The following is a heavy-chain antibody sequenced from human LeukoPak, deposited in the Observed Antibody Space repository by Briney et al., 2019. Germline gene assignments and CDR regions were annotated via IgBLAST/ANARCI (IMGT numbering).Heavy chain of an antibody. J-gene: IGHJ4*02. CDR3: SGRDSSRSPRAY. CDR2: IKPDGSER. V-gene: IGHV3-7*03. Sequence: GGSLRLSCAASGLTFTDFWMNWVRLAPGRGLEWLANIKPDGSERYYVDSVKGRFAISRDNAKNVVYLEMNSVRAEDTGVYYCSGRDSSRSPRAYWGQGTLVSVSS. D-gene: IGHD2-2*01. CDR1: GLTFTDFW.